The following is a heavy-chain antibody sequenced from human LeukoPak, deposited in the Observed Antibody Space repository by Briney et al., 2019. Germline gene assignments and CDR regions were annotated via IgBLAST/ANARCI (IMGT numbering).Heavy chain of an antibody. CDR3: AKVKKYSYYYGSGTASPFDY. CDR1: GFTFSSYA. J-gene: IGHJ4*02. CDR2: ISGSGGST. D-gene: IGHD3-10*01. Sequence: GGSLRLSCAASGFTFSSYAMSCVRQAPGKGLEWVSAISGSGGSTYYADSVKGRFTISRDNSKNTLYLQMNSLRAEDTAVYYCAKVKKYSYYYGSGTASPFDYWGQGTLVTVSS. V-gene: IGHV3-23*01.